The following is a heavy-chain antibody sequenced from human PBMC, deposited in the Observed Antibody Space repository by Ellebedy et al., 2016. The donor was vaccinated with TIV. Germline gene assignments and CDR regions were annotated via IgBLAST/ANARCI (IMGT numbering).Heavy chain of an antibody. J-gene: IGHJ4*02. CDR3: ARDKGDDSGSKFDS. Sequence: GESLKISCVASGFTFSSYWMSWVRQAPGKGLEWVANIKQDGGETYYVDSLRGRFTISRDNAKRSLYLQMNSLRADDTAVYYCARDKGDDSGSKFDSWGQGTLVTVSS. CDR1: GFTFSSYW. V-gene: IGHV3-7*03. CDR2: IKQDGGET. D-gene: IGHD6-19*01.